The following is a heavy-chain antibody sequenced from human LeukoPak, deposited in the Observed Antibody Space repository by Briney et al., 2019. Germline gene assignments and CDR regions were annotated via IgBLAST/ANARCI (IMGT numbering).Heavy chain of an antibody. J-gene: IGHJ4*02. CDR3: ARRVQYGDFDY. D-gene: IGHD2-2*01. CDR1: GGSISSSSYY. V-gene: IGHV4-39*01. Sequence: SGTLSLTCTVSGGSISSSSYYWGWIRQPPGKGLEWIGSIYYSGSTYYNPSLKSRVTISVDTSKNQFSLKLSSVTAADTAVYYCARRVQYGDFDYWGQGTLVTVSS. CDR2: IYYSGST.